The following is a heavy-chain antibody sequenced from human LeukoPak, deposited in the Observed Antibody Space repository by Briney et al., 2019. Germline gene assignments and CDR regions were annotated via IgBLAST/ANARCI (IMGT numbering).Heavy chain of an antibody. CDR1: GFTFSDYY. Sequence: GGSLRLSCAASGFTFSDYYMSWIRQAPGKGLEWVSSISSSSSYIYYADSVKGRFTISRDNAKNSLYLQMNSLRAEDTAVYYCARDLTAAAGGPEYMDVWGKGTTVTVSS. J-gene: IGHJ6*03. V-gene: IGHV3-11*06. D-gene: IGHD6-13*01. CDR3: ARDLTAAAGGPEYMDV. CDR2: ISSSSSYI.